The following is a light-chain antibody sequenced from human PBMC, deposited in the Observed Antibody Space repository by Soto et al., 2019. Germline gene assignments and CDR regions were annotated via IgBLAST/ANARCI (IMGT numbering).Light chain of an antibody. J-gene: IGKJ1*01. CDR3: QQSYSVPWT. CDR2: GAS. Sequence: DIQMTQSPSSLSASVGDRVTIPCRASQSISTYLNWYQQKPGKAPKVLIYGASNLQSGVPSRFSGSGSGTDFTLTISSLQPEDFATYYCQQSYSVPWTFGQGTKVEIK. CDR1: QSISTY. V-gene: IGKV1-39*01.